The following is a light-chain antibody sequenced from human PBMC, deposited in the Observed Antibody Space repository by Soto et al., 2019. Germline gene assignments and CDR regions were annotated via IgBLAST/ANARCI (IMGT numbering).Light chain of an antibody. Sequence: EIVMTQSPVTLSVSPGERATLSCRASQSVSSNLAWYQQKPGQAPRLLIYGASTRATGIPARFSGSGSGTEFTLTISSLQSEDFAVYYWQQYKNWPPLTFGGGTKVEIK. V-gene: IGKV3-15*01. CDR2: GAS. J-gene: IGKJ4*01. CDR1: QSVSSN. CDR3: QQYKNWPPLT.